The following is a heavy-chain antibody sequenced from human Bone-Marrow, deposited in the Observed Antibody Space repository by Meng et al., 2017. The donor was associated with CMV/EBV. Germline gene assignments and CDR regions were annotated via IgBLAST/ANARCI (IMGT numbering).Heavy chain of an antibody. CDR2: INHSGST. V-gene: IGHV4-39*07. J-gene: IGHJ4*02. CDR3: ARGAGLDY. CDR1: GGSISSSFSY. Sequence: SETLSLTCTVSGGSISSSFSYWGWIRQPPGKGLEWIGEINHSGSTNYNPSLKSRVTISVDTSKNQFSLKLSSVTAADTAVYYCARGAGLDYWGQGTLVTVSS.